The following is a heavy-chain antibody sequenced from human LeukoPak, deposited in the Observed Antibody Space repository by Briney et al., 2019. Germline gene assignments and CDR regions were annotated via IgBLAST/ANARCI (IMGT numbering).Heavy chain of an antibody. D-gene: IGHD3-22*01. CDR3: ARVGNTYYYDSSGYSDY. CDR1: GFTFSSYW. Sequence: GGSLRLSCAASGFTFSSYWMHWVRQAPGKGLEWVSSISSSSSYKYYADSVKGRFTISRDNAKNSLYLQMNSLRAEDTAVYYCARVGNTYYYDSSGYSDYWGQGTLVTVSS. V-gene: IGHV3-21*01. J-gene: IGHJ4*02. CDR2: ISSSSSYK.